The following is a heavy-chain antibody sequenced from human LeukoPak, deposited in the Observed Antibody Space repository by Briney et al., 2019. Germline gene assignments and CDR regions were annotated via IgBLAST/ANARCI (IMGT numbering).Heavy chain of an antibody. CDR1: GFTFTNHA. CDR3: AKNVVFTRYFDS. D-gene: IGHD2-2*01. CDR2: ISGGGRTT. Sequence: GGSLRLSCAASGFTFTNHAMSWVRQAPGKGLQWIAVISGGGRTTEYADSVKGRFTVSIDNSMNTLSLHMDSLRVEDTAIYYCAKNVVFTRYFDSWGQGTLVTVSS. V-gene: IGHV3-23*01. J-gene: IGHJ4*02.